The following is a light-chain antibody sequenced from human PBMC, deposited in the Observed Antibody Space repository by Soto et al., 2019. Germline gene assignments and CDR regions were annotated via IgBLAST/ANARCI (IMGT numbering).Light chain of an antibody. CDR3: QQYGSSSFT. CDR2: GAS. J-gene: IGKJ3*01. CDR1: QRVSSSY. Sequence: EIVLTQSPGTLSLSPGERATLSCRASQRVSSSYLAWYQQKPGQAPRLLIYGASSRATGIPDRFSGSGSGTDFTLTISRLEPEDFAVYYCQQYGSSSFTFGPGTKVDIK. V-gene: IGKV3-20*01.